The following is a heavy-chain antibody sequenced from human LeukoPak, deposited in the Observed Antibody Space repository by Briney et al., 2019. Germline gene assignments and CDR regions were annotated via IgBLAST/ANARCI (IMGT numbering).Heavy chain of an antibody. D-gene: IGHD3-10*01. CDR1: GGSISSGSYY. CDR2: IYTSGST. CDR3: ARAGNYYGSGSYHPHYYYYYMDV. J-gene: IGHJ6*03. V-gene: IGHV4-61*02. Sequence: SETLSLTCTVSGGSISSGSYYWSWIRQPAGKGLEWIGRIYTSGSTNYNPSLKSRVTISVDTSKNQFSLKLSSVTAADTAVYYCARAGNYYGSGSYHPHYYYYYMDVWGKGTTVTISS.